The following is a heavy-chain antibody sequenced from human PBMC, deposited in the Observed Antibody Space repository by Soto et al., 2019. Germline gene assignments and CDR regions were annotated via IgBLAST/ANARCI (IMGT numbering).Heavy chain of an antibody. D-gene: IGHD3-10*01. CDR1: GGSISSYY. CDR3: ASSPDYYGSGIYYYGMDV. Sequence: QVQLQESGPGLVKPSETLSLTCTVSGGSISSYYWSWIRQPPGKGLEWIGYIYYSGSTNYNPSLKSRVTISVDTSKNQFSLKLSSVTAADTAVYYCASSPDYYGSGIYYYGMDVWGQGTTVTVSS. J-gene: IGHJ6*02. CDR2: IYYSGST. V-gene: IGHV4-59*01.